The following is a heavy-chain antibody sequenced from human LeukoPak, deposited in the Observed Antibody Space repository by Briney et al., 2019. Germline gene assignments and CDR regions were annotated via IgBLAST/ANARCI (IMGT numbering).Heavy chain of an antibody. CDR3: VRGVGVSRFNYLDS. CDR1: GFTFSSFG. Sequence: PGRSLTLSCAASGFTFSSFGMHWVRQAQGKGLERVAVIWYEASNKYYADSVKGRFTISRDNSKNTLYLQMNSLRDDDTAVYYCVRGVGVSRFNYLDSWGQGTLVIVSS. D-gene: IGHD6-13*01. CDR2: IWYEASNK. V-gene: IGHV3-33*01. J-gene: IGHJ4*02.